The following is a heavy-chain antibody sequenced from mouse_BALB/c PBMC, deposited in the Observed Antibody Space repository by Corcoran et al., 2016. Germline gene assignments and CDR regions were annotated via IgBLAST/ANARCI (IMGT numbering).Heavy chain of an antibody. CDR3: ARSARATYYFDY. J-gene: IGHJ2*01. Sequence: LVKTGASVKISCKASGYSFTGYYRPWVKQSHGKSLEWIGYISCYNGATSYNQKFKGKATFTVDTSSSTAYMQFNSLTSEDSAVYYCARSARATYYFDYWGQGTTLAVSS. CDR1: GYSFTGYY. D-gene: IGHD3-1*01. CDR2: ISCYNGAT. V-gene: IGHV1S34*01.